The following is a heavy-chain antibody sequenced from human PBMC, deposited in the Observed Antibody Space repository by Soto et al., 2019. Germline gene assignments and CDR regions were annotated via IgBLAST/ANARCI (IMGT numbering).Heavy chain of an antibody. V-gene: IGHV4-39*01. CDR1: VGSISSTTYF. Sequence: SETLSLTCTVSVGSISSTTYFWGWIRQPPGEGLEWIGSISYSGSTFYNPSLKSRVTISVETSKNQFSLKLSSMTAADTAVYYCARHYYGSGSYLPTFDYWGQGTLVTVSS. J-gene: IGHJ4*02. CDR3: ARHYYGSGSYLPTFDY. D-gene: IGHD3-10*01. CDR2: ISYSGST.